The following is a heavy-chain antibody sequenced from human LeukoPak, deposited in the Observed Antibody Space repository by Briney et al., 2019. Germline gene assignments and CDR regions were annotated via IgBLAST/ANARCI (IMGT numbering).Heavy chain of an antibody. CDR1: GYTFTGYY. Sequence: ASVKVSCKTSGYTFTGYYIHWVRQAPGQGLEWMGWINPKSGGTNYAQKFQDYVTMTRDTSISTAYMELSRLRSDDTAIYYCARAYLKSGGQVDWFDPRGQGTLVTVSS. J-gene: IGHJ5*02. D-gene: IGHD2-21*01. CDR3: ARAYLKSGGQVDWFDP. V-gene: IGHV1-2*04. CDR2: INPKSGGT.